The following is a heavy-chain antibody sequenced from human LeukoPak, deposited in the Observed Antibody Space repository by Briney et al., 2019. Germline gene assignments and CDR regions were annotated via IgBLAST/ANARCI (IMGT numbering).Heavy chain of an antibody. Sequence: ASVKVSCKASGYTFIGYYMHWVRQAPGQGPEWMGVISPSGGSTTYAQKFQGRVTLTRDMSTSTDYLELSSLRSEDTAVYYCARAVGGDGSGSLWGPGTLVTVSS. J-gene: IGHJ4*02. D-gene: IGHD3-10*01. CDR1: GYTFIGYY. V-gene: IGHV1-46*01. CDR2: ISPSGGST. CDR3: ARAVGGDGSGSL.